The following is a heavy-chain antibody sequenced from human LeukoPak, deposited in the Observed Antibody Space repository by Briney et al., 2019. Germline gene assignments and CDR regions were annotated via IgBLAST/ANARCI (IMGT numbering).Heavy chain of an antibody. D-gene: IGHD3-22*01. Sequence: SKTLSLICAVYGGSFSGYYWRWIRQPPGKGLEWIGEINHSGSTNYNPSLKSRVTISVDTSKNQFSLKLSSVTAADTAVYYCARVYWLKTMYYYDSSGYYKEYYFDYWGQRTLVTVSS. CDR1: GGSFSGYY. V-gene: IGHV4-34*01. CDR3: ARVYWLKTMYYYDSSGYYKEYYFDY. J-gene: IGHJ4*02. CDR2: INHSGST.